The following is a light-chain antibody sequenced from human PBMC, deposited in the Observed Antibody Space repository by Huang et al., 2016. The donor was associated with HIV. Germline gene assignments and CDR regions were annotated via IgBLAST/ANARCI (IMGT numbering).Light chain of an antibody. Sequence: EIVLTQSPGTLSLSPGESATLSCRASQSVTIKYLAWYQQKPGQSPRLLIYGASSRATGIPDRFSGSGSGTDFTLTISRLKPEDFAVYYCQQYDESPFNFGPGTKVDIK. J-gene: IGKJ3*01. V-gene: IGKV3-20*01. CDR3: QQYDESPFN. CDR1: QSVTIKY. CDR2: GAS.